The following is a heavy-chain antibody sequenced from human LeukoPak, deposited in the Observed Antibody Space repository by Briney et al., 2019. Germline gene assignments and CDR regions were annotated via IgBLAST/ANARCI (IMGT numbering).Heavy chain of an antibody. CDR2: ISSGGSTV. Sequence: PGGSLRLSCAASGFTFSSYEMNWVRQAPGKGLEWVSYISSGGSTVHYADSVKGRFTISRDNAKNSLYLQMNSLRAEDTAVYYCARVIIVGATGIWGQGTMVTVSS. CDR3: ARVIIVGATGI. J-gene: IGHJ3*02. CDR1: GFTFSSYE. D-gene: IGHD1-26*01. V-gene: IGHV3-48*03.